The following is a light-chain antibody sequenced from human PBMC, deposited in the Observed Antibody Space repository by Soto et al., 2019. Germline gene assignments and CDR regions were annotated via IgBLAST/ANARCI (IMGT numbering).Light chain of an antibody. Sequence: QSALTQPASVSEYPGQSITISCTGTSGDIGSYNRVSWYQQHPGKAPKLIIYEVTDRPSGVSNRFSGSKSGNTASLTISGLQAEDEAEYYCSSYTNINTRACVFGTGTKVTVL. CDR3: SSYTNINTRACV. V-gene: IGLV2-14*01. J-gene: IGLJ1*01. CDR1: SGDIGSYNR. CDR2: EVT.